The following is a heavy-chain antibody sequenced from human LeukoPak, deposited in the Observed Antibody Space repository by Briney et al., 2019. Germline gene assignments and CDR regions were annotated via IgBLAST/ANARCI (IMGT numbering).Heavy chain of an antibody. CDR1: GFTFSSYA. CDR3: ARDVDTAMDAYYYYGMDV. CDR2: ISYDGSNK. V-gene: IGHV3-30-3*01. Sequence: GGSLRLSCAASGFTFSSYAMPWVRQAPGKGLEWVAVISYDGSNKYYADSVKGRFTISRDNSKNTLYLQMNSLRAEDTAVYYCARDVDTAMDAYYYYGMDVWGQGTTVTVSS. D-gene: IGHD5-18*01. J-gene: IGHJ6*02.